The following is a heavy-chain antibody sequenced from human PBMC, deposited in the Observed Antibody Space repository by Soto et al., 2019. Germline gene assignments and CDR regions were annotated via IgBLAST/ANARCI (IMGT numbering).Heavy chain of an antibody. D-gene: IGHD2-8*01. CDR3: ARDRGPIMAVDY. V-gene: IGHV3-21*03. CDR2: ISTTSTYI. CDR1: GFTFSSYS. Sequence: EVQVVESGGGLVKPGGSLRLSCEASGFTFSSYSMNWVRQAPGKGLEWVASISTTSTYILYADSVRGRFTLSRDNAKNSVYLQMSSLRADDTAVYYCARDRGPIMAVDYWGLGTLVTVSS. J-gene: IGHJ4*01.